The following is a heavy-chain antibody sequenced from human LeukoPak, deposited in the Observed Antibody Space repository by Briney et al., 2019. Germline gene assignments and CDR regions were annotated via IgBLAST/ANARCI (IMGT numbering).Heavy chain of an antibody. D-gene: IGHD1-1*01. V-gene: IGHV4-59*01. CDR1: GVSTSDYY. CDR3: ARGPPRTGRERYFDY. CDR2: IYYRGTT. J-gene: IGHJ4*02. Sequence: PSETLSLTCTVSGVSTSDYYWNWIRQPPGKGLEWIGYIYYRGTTNYNPSLNSRVTISLDSSKNQFSLRLSSVTAADTAIYFCARGPPRTGRERYFDYWGQGTLVSVSS.